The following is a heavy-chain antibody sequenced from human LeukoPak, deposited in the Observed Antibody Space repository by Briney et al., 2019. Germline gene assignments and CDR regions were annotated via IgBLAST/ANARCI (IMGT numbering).Heavy chain of an antibody. CDR2: VYYFGNA. J-gene: IGHJ5*02. CDR3: ATHKEGSYFGS. Sequence: PSETLSLTCSVSGGSITTSRYYWGWIRQSPGKGLEWIGSVYYFGNAYYRPSLMSRATISIDTSKKRISLNLTSVTARDTAIYYCATHKEGSYFGSWGQGTLVTVSS. CDR1: GGSITTSRYY. V-gene: IGHV4-39*01. D-gene: IGHD3-10*01.